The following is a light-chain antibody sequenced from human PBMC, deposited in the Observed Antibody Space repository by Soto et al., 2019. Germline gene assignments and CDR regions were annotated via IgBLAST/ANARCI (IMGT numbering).Light chain of an antibody. CDR1: HSFNNR. CDR2: KAS. Sequence: DIQMTQSPSTLSASVGDRVTITCRASHSFNNRLAWYQQKPGKAPKVLIYKASSLKGGVPSRFGGSGSGTDFTLTISCLQSEDFATYYWQQYYSYRTFGQGTKVDIK. V-gene: IGKV1-5*03. J-gene: IGKJ1*01. CDR3: QQYYSYRT.